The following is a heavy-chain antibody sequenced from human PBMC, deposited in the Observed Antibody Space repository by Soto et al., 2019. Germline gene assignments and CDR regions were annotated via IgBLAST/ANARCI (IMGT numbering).Heavy chain of an antibody. D-gene: IGHD3-10*01. V-gene: IGHV4-30-2*01. CDR2: INHLETT. J-gene: IGHJ4*02. CDR1: VASLPLGASS. CDR3: ARGGGFDSFDY. Sequence: QLQLHMSGSGLFKPSQTLSLPSTSPVASLPLGASSWSWIRRPPGKGLEWIGYINHLETTFYNPSFESRLTLSIDRTKNQFSLNLKSMSAADRAVYFCARGGGFDSFDYWGQGILVTVSS.